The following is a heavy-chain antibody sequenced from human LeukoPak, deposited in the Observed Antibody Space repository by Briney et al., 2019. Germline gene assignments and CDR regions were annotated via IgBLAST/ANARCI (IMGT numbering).Heavy chain of an antibody. J-gene: IGHJ4*02. CDR2: ISPGGDTI. CDR1: GFTFTSYE. D-gene: IGHD1-1*01. CDR3: ARKTFGTVYFDY. V-gene: IGHV3-48*03. Sequence: GGSLRLSCAASGFTFTSYEMKWVRQAPGKGLEWVSYISPGGDTIYYADSVKGRFTISRDNAKNSVYLQMKSLRAEDTAVYYCARKTFGTVYFDYWGQGNLVTVSS.